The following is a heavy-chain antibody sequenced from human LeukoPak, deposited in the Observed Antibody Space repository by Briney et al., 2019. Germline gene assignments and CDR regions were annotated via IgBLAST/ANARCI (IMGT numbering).Heavy chain of an antibody. D-gene: IGHD3-9*01. J-gene: IGHJ4*02. CDR2: ISAYNGNT. CDR3: ARVRILTGYYTHNDY. Sequence: ASVKVCCKASGYTFTSYGISWVRQGPGQGLVWMGWISAYNGNTNYAQKLQGRVTMTTDTTTSTAYMELRSLRSDDTAVYYCARVRILTGYYTHNDYWGQGTLVTVSS. CDR1: GYTFTSYG. V-gene: IGHV1-18*01.